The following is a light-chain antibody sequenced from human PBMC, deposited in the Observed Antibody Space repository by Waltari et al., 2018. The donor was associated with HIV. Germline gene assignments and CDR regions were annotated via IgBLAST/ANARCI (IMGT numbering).Light chain of an antibody. CDR2: EVS. CDR1: RSDVGGYNY. Sequence: QSALTQPASVSGSPGQSITISCTGTRSDVGGYNYFSWYQHHPGKAPKLVIYEVSNRPSGVSNRFSGFKSANTASLTISGLQAEDEGDYYCSSYTSSRTWVFGGGTKLTVL. CDR3: SSYTSSRTWV. V-gene: IGLV2-14*01. J-gene: IGLJ3*02.